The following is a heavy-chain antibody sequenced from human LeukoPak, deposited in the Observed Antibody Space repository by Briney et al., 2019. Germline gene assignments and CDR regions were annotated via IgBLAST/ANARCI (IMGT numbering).Heavy chain of an antibody. V-gene: IGHV1-8*01. Sequence: GVSVKVSCKASGYTFTSYGINWVRQATGQGLEWMGWMNPNSGNTGYAQKFQGRVTMTRNTSISTAYMELSSLRSEDTAVYYCARGTGYCSSTSCYKGYYYYYYMDVWGKGTTVTVSS. CDR3: ARGTGYCSSTSCYKGYYYYYYMDV. CDR1: GYTFTSYG. J-gene: IGHJ6*03. D-gene: IGHD2-2*02. CDR2: MNPNSGNT.